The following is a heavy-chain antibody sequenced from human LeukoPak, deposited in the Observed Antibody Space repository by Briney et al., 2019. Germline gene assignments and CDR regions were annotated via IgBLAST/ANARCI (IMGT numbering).Heavy chain of an antibody. D-gene: IGHD3-22*01. CDR1: GGSISRGSYY. V-gene: IGHV4-61*02. CDR2: IYTSGST. Sequence: SETLSLTCTVSGGSISRGSYYWSWIRQPAGKGLEWIGRIYTSGSTNYNPSLKSRVTISVDTSKNQFSLKLSSVTAADTAVYYCARGVNYYDSSGYLDYWGQGTLVTVSS. J-gene: IGHJ4*02. CDR3: ARGVNYYDSSGYLDY.